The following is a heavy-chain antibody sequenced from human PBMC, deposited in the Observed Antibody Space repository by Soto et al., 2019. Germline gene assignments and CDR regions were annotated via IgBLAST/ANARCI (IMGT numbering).Heavy chain of an antibody. J-gene: IGHJ4*02. CDR2: LVLILGTA. V-gene: IGHV1-69*13. D-gene: IGHD3-22*01. Sequence: SVKVSCKVSGGTFSSFAISWVRQAPGQGLEWMGGLVLILGTANYAQKFQGRVTFSADDSTSTTHMEMSGLRSEDTAVYFCASGYYDSSGYSIDNWGQGTQVTVPQ. CDR3: ASGYYDSSGYSIDN. CDR1: GGTFSSFA.